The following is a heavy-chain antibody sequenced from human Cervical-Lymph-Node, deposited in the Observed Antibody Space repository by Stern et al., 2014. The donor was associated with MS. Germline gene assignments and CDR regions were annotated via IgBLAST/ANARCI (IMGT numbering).Heavy chain of an antibody. CDR1: GFTFSSYS. Sequence: EVQLEESGGGLVKPGGSLRLSCAASGFTFSSYSMNWVRQAPGKGLEWVASISSGGSYIYYADSLKGRFTISRDNAKKSLYLQMNSLRAEDTAVYYCARGRGGNYRYYFDYWGQGTLVTVSS. D-gene: IGHD4-23*01. V-gene: IGHV3-21*01. CDR2: ISSGGSYI. J-gene: IGHJ4*02. CDR3: ARGRGGNYRYYFDY.